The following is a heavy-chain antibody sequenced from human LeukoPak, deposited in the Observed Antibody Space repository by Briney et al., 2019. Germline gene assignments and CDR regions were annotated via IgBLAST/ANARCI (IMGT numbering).Heavy chain of an antibody. D-gene: IGHD6-13*01. CDR2: IYYSGST. Sequence: SQTLSLTCTVSGGSISSGGYYWSWIRQHPGKGLEWIGYIYYSGSTYYTPSLKSRVTISVDTSKNQFSLKLSSVTAADTAVYYCAREAGPRGRWYRGYYLDYWGQGTLGTVSS. V-gene: IGHV4-31*03. CDR3: AREAGPRGRWYRGYYLDY. J-gene: IGHJ4*02. CDR1: GGSISSGGYY.